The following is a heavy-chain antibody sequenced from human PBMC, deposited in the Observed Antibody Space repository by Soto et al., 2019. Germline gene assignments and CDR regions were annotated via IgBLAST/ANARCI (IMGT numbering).Heavy chain of an antibody. D-gene: IGHD5-18*01. J-gene: IGHJ6*02. V-gene: IGHV1-2*02. CDR3: AARHRGYSYGYERDYYGMDV. Sequence: GASVKVSCKASGYTFTGYYMHWVRQAPGQGLEWMGWINPNSGGTNYAQKFQGRVTMTRDTSISTAYMEPSRLRSDDTAVYYCAARHRGYSYGYERDYYGMDVWGQGTTVTVSS. CDR2: INPNSGGT. CDR1: GYTFTGYY.